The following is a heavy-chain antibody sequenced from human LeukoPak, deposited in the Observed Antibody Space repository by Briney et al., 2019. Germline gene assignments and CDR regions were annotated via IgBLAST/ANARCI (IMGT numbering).Heavy chain of an antibody. V-gene: IGHV3-21*01. D-gene: IGHD6-19*01. CDR1: GFTFSSYS. CDR3: AKGIPVSGLVGY. J-gene: IGHJ4*02. CDR2: ISSSSTYI. Sequence: GGSLRLSCAASGFTFSSYSMNWVRQAPGKGLEWVSSISSSSTYIYYADSVKGRFTVSRDKAKNSLSLQMNSLRTEDTAVYYCAKGIPVSGLVGYWDQGTLVTGSS.